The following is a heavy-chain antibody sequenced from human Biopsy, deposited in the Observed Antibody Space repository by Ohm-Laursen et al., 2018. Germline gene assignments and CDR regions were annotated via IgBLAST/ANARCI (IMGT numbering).Heavy chain of an antibody. CDR2: IDRDDAK. J-gene: IGHJ6*02. V-gene: IGHV2-70*16. D-gene: IGHD2-21*01. Sequence: TQTLTLTCTLSGFSVNTRGMSVTWIRQPPGKALEWLARIDRDDAKFYSASLKSRLTISKGTSGNHVVLTLSDVDPVDTGTYYCARIPIPIFSAALVYRHRRHLQGLDVWGQGTTVIVSS. CDR1: GFSVNTRGMS. CDR3: ARIPIPIFSAALVYRHRRHLQGLDV.